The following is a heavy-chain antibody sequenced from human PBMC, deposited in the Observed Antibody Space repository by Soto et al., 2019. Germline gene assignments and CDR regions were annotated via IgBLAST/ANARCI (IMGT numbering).Heavy chain of an antibody. V-gene: IGHV4-34*01. CDR3: ARGPGATQATDY. J-gene: IGHJ4*02. CDR1: GGSFSGYY. CDR2: INHSGST. Sequence: SETLSLTCAVYGGSFSGYYWSWIRQPPGKGLEWIGEINHSGSTNYNPSLKSRVTISVDTSKNQFSLKLSSVTAADTAVYYCARGPGATQATDYWGQGTLVTVSS.